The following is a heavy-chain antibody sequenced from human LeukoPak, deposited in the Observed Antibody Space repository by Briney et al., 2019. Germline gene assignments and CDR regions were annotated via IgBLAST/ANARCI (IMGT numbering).Heavy chain of an antibody. Sequence: GGTLRLSCVASGFTFSTYGMSWVRQAPGKVLEWVSAISGSGGSTYYADSVKGRFTISRDNSKNTLYLQMNSLRAEDTAVYYCARDGKPPGIAVAMESGYFDYWGQGTLVTVSS. V-gene: IGHV3-23*01. CDR3: ARDGKPPGIAVAMESGYFDY. CDR2: ISGSGGST. J-gene: IGHJ4*02. CDR1: GFTFSTYG. D-gene: IGHD6-19*01.